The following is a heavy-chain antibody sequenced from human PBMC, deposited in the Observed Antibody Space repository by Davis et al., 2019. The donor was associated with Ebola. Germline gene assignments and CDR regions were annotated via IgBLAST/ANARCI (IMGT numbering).Heavy chain of an antibody. D-gene: IGHD6-19*01. CDR3: AKDFWQWPSTPSD. Sequence: GESLKISCAASGFTFSDYYMSWIRQAPGKGLEWGTSHGRRLSYPPYADSVRGRFTTSRDKAKNKRERQRNSRRDEDTALYFCAKDFWQWPSTPSDWGQGTMVTVSS. V-gene: IGHV3-11*05. J-gene: IGHJ3*01. CDR1: GFTFSDYY. CDR2: HGRRLSYP.